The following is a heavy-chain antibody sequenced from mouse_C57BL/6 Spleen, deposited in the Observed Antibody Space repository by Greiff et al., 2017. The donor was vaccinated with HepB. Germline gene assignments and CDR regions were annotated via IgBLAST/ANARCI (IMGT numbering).Heavy chain of an antibody. CDR2: IYPGDGDT. Sequence: VQLQQSGPELVKPGASVKISCKASGYAFSSSWMNWVKQRPGKGLEWIGRIYPGDGDTNYNGKFKGKATLTADKSSSTAYMQLSSLTSEDSAVYICARGGSSYPDWFAYWGQGTLVTVSA. D-gene: IGHD1-1*01. V-gene: IGHV1-82*01. J-gene: IGHJ3*01. CDR1: GYAFSSSW. CDR3: ARGGSSYPDWFAY.